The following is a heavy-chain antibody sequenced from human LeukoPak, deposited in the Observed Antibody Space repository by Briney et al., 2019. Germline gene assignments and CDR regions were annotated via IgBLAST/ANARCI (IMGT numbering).Heavy chain of an antibody. J-gene: IGHJ3*02. CDR2: IWYDGSNK. CDR3: AREPCGGDCFAAFDI. Sequence: GGSLRLSCAASGFTFSSYGMHWVRQAPGKGLEWVAVIWYDGSNKYYADSVKGRFTISRDNSKNTLYLQMNSLKAEDTAVYYCAREPCGGDCFAAFDIWGQGTMATVSS. CDR1: GFTFSSYG. D-gene: IGHD2-21*02. V-gene: IGHV3-33*01.